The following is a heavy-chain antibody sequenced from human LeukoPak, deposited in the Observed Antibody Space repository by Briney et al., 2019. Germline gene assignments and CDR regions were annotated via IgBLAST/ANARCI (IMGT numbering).Heavy chain of an antibody. Sequence: SETLSLTCAVSGGSISSGGYSWSWIRQPPGKGLEWIGYIYHSGSTNYNPSLKSRVTISVDTSKNQFSLKLSSVTAADTAVYYCARGDGSGWYSSSYYFDYWGQGTLVTVSS. CDR2: IYHSGST. CDR3: ARGDGSGWYSSSYYFDY. V-gene: IGHV4-30-2*01. CDR1: GGSISSGGYS. D-gene: IGHD6-19*01. J-gene: IGHJ4*02.